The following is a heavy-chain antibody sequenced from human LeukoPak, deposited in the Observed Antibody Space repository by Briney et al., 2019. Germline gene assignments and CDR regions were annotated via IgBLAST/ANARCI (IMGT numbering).Heavy chain of an antibody. CDR2: INPKTGGP. CDR3: ARNQVGKNWFDP. V-gene: IGHV1-2*02. CDR1: GYAFIDDY. J-gene: IGHJ5*02. D-gene: IGHD1-26*01. Sequence: ASVKVSCKASGYAFIDDYVHWVRQAPGQGLEWMGWINPKTGGPKYAQKFQGRLTMSTGTSISTVYMALSSLLSDDTRVYYCARNQVGKNWFDPWGRGTLITVSS.